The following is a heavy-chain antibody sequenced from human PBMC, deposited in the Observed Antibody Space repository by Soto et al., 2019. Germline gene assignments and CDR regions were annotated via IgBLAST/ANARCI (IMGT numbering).Heavy chain of an antibody. V-gene: IGHV1-2*04. CDR1: GYTFTGCY. CDR3: ARDHSLGYYYYGMDV. Sequence: ASVKVSCKASGYTFTGCYMHWVGQAPGQGLEWIGWINPNSGGTNYAQKFQGWVTMTRDTSISTAYMELRRLRSDDTAVYYCARDHSLGYYYYGMDVWGQGTTVTVSS. J-gene: IGHJ6*02. CDR2: INPNSGGT.